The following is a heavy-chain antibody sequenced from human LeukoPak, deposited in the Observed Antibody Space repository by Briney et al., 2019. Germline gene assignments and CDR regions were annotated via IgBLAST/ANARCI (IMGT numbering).Heavy chain of an antibody. CDR3: ARATAMVSGIFDY. D-gene: IGHD5-18*01. J-gene: IGHJ4*02. Sequence: ASVKVSCKASGGTFSSYAISWVRQAPGQGLEWMGGIIPIFGTANYAQKFQGRVTITTDESTSTAYMKLSSLRSEDTAVYYCARATAMVSGIFDYWGQGTLVTVSS. CDR2: IIPIFGTA. V-gene: IGHV1-69*05. CDR1: GGTFSSYA.